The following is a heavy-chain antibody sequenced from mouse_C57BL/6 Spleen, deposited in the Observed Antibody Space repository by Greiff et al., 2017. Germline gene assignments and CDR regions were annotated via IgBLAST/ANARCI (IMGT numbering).Heavy chain of an antibody. J-gene: IGHJ3*01. Sequence: VQLQQPGAELVRPGSSVKLSCKASGYTFTSYWMHWVKQRPIQGLEWIGNIDPSDSETHYNQKFKDKATLTVDKSSSTAYMQLSSLTAEDSAVYYCARGGVAWFAYWGQGTLVTVSA. CDR2: IDPSDSET. D-gene: IGHD1-1*01. V-gene: IGHV1-52*01. CDR3: ARGGVAWFAY. CDR1: GYTFTSYW.